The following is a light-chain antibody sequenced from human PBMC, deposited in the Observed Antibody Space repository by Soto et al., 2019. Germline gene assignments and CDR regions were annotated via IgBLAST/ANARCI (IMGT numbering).Light chain of an antibody. CDR1: SSDVGSRKS. Sequence: QSALTQPPSVSGSPGQSVTISCSGSSSDVGSRKSVSWYKQAPGSSPKLIIFEVNNRPSGVPDRFSESKSGNTASLTISGLQPEDEGDYYCSSYISSITSPVFGAGTKLTVL. CDR2: EVN. CDR3: SSYISSITSPV. J-gene: IGLJ1*01. V-gene: IGLV2-18*02.